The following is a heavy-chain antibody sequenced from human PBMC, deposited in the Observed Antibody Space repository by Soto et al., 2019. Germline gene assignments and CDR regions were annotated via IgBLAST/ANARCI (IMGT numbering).Heavy chain of an antibody. Sequence: QVQLQESGPGLVKPSGTLSLTCAVSGGSISSSNWWSWVRQPPGKGLEWIGEIYHSGSTNYNPSLKSRVTISVDKSKNQFSLKLSSVTAADTAVYYCARGVGATGFSSGDYYYYGMDVWGQGTTVTVSS. D-gene: IGHD1-26*01. CDR2: IYHSGST. V-gene: IGHV4-4*02. J-gene: IGHJ6*02. CDR3: ARGVGATGFSSGDYYYYGMDV. CDR1: GGSISSSNW.